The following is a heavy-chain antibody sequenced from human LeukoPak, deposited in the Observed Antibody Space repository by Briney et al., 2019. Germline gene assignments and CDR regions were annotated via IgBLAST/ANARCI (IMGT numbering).Heavy chain of an antibody. V-gene: IGHV3-30-3*01. CDR1: GFTFSSYA. J-gene: IGHJ6*02. Sequence: PGGSLRLSCAASGFTFSSYAMHWVRQAPGKGLEWVAVISYDGSNKYYADSVKGRFTISRDNSKNTLYLQMNSLRAEDTAVYYCARGPLVVVPAARGEYYYYGMDVWGQGTTVTVSS. D-gene: IGHD2-2*01. CDR2: ISYDGSNK. CDR3: ARGPLVVVPAARGEYYYYGMDV.